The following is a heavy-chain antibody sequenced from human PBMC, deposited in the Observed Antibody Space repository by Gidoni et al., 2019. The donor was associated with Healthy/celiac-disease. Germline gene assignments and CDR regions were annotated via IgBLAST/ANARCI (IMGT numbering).Heavy chain of an antibody. D-gene: IGHD5-12*01. V-gene: IGHV3-7*03. CDR3: ARDRGRDGGSEVPPYYFDY. CDR2: IKQDGSEK. CDR1: GFTSRSYW. J-gene: IGHJ4*02. Sequence: EVQLVESGGGLVQPGGSLRLSCAASGFTSRSYWMSWVRQAPGKGLEWVANIKQDGSEKYYVDSVKGRFTISRDNAKNSLYLQMNSLRAEDTAVYYCARDRGRDGGSEVPPYYFDYWGQGTLVTVSS.